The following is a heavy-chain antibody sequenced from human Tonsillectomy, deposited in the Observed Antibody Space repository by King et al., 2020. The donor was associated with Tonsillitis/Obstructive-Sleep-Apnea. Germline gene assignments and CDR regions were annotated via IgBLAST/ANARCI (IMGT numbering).Heavy chain of an antibody. Sequence: VQLVESGGGVVQPGRSLRLSCAASGFTFSSYAMHWVRQAPGKGLEWVAVISYDGSNKYYADSVKGRFTISRDNSKNTLYLQMNSLRAEDTAVYYCASGATMRGAPFDYWGQGTLVTVSS. CDR2: ISYDGSNK. CDR3: ASGATMRGAPFDY. V-gene: IGHV3-30*04. J-gene: IGHJ4*02. CDR1: GFTFSSYA. D-gene: IGHD5-24*01.